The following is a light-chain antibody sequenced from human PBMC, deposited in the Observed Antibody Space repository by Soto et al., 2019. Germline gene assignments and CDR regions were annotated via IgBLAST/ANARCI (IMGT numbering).Light chain of an antibody. CDR2: GAS. Sequence: EVVLTQSPGTMSLYPGERATLSCRASQSVSSSYLAWYQQKPGQAPRLLIYGASSRATGFPDRFSGSGSGTDFTLTISRLEPEDFAVYYCQQMGTFGQGTNV. CDR3: QQMGT. V-gene: IGKV3-20*01. J-gene: IGKJ1*01. CDR1: QSVSSSY.